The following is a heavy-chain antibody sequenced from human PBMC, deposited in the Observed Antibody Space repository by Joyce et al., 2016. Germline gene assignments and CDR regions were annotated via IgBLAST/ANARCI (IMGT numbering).Heavy chain of an antibody. CDR3: AGGILTGYFDY. J-gene: IGHJ4*02. Sequence: QGQLVESGGGVVQHGRSLRLSCAASGFTFSNYGKHWVRQAPGKGLEGVAGISYDGSNKHYGDSVKGRFTISRDNSKNTLYLEMNSLRAEDTAVYYCAGGILTGYFDYWGQGTLVTVSS. CDR1: GFTFSNYG. CDR2: ISYDGSNK. V-gene: IGHV3-30*03. D-gene: IGHD3-9*01.